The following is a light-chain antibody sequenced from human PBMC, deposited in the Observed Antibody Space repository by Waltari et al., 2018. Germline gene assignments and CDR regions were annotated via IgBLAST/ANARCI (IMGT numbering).Light chain of an antibody. J-gene: IGKJ1*01. CDR3: QKYDRLPAT. CDR1: QSVSRF. Sequence: EIVLTQSPGTLSLSPGERATLSCRASQSVSRFLAWYQQKPGQAPSLRISGASSRATGIPDRFSVSGSGTDFSLTISRLEPEDFAVYYWQKYDRLPATFGQGTKVEIK. V-gene: IGKV3-20*01. CDR2: GAS.